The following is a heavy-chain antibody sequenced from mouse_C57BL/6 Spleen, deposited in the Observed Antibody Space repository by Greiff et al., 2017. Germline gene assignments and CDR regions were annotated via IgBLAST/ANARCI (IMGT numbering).Heavy chain of an antibody. J-gene: IGHJ2*01. CDR2: IYPGDGDT. CDR3: AVCITTVVADY. CDR1: GYAFSSYW. D-gene: IGHD1-1*01. Sequence: QVQLQQSGAELVKPGASVKISCKASGYAFSSYWMNWVKQRPGKGLEWIGQIYPGDGDTNYNGKFKGKATLTADKSSSTAYMQLSSLTSEDSAVYFCAVCITTVVADYWGQGTTLTVSS. V-gene: IGHV1-80*01.